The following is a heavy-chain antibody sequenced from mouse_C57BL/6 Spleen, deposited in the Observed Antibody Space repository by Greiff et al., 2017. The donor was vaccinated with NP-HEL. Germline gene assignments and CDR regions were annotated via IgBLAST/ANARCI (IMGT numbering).Heavy chain of an antibody. V-gene: IGHV5-17*01. CDR3: ANLLWGAYAMGY. CDR2: ISSGGSTI. D-gene: IGHD2-1*01. J-gene: IGHJ4*01. Sequence: EVQVVESGGGLVKPGGSLKLSCAASGFTFSDYGMHWVRQAPEKGLEWVAYISSGGSTIYYADTVTGRFTISRDNAKNPLFLQRTSLRSEGTAMYYCANLLWGAYAMGYWGQGTSVPGSS. CDR1: GFTFSDYG.